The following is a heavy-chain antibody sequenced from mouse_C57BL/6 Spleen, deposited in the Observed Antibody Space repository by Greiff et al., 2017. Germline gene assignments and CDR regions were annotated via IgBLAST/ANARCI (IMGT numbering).Heavy chain of an antibody. D-gene: IGHD1-1*01. J-gene: IGHJ1*03. CDR1: GYTFTDYN. Sequence: EVKLQQSGPELVKPGASVKMSCKASGYTFTDYNMHWVKQSHGKSLEWIGYINPNNGGTSYNQKFKGKATLTVNKSSSTAYMELRSLTSEDSAVYYCARNYYGSSWYFDVWGTGTTVTVSS. V-gene: IGHV1-22*01. CDR2: INPNNGGT. CDR3: ARNYYGSSWYFDV.